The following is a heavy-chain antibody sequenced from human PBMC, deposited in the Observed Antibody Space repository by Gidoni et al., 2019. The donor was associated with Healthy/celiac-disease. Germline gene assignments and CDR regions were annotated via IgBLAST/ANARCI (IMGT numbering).Heavy chain of an antibody. D-gene: IGHD1-26*01. CDR2: IYYSGST. CDR3: ARRWELREFDY. V-gene: IGHV4-59*01. Sequence: QVQLQESGPGLVKPSETLSLTCTVSGGSISSYYWSWIRQPPGKGLEWIGYIYYSGSTNYNPSLKSRVTISVDTSKNQFSLKLSSVTAADTAVYYCARRWELREFDYWGQGTLVTVSS. J-gene: IGHJ4*02. CDR1: GGSISSYY.